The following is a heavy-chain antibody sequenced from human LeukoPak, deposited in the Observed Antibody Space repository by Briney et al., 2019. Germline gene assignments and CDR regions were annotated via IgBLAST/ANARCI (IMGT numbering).Heavy chain of an antibody. CDR2: IYHSGST. D-gene: IGHD3-10*01. CDR1: GESFSSYY. Sequence: PSETLSLTCAVYGESFSSYYWNWIRQPPGKGLEWIGGIYHSGSTYYNPSLKSRVTISVDKSKNQFSLKLSSVTAADTAVDFCARATMVRGDRLGKIDYWGQGTLVTVSS. J-gene: IGHJ4*02. CDR3: ARATMVRGDRLGKIDY. V-gene: IGHV4-34*01.